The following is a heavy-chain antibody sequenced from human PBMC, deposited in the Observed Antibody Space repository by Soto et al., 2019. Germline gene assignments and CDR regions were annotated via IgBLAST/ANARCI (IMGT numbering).Heavy chain of an antibody. CDR2: ISYDGSNK. Sequence: GGSLRLSCAASGFTFSSYGLHWVRQAPGKGLEWVAVISYDGSNKYYADSVKGRFTISRDNSKNTLYLQMNSLRAEDTAVYYCAKDFTLYYDFWSGPGVWGKGTTVTVSS. J-gene: IGHJ6*04. CDR3: AKDFTLYYDFWSGPGV. V-gene: IGHV3-30*18. CDR1: GFTFSSYG. D-gene: IGHD3-3*01.